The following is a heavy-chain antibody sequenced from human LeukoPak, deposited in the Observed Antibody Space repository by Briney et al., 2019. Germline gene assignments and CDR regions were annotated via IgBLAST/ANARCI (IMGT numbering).Heavy chain of an antibody. CDR1: GYTFTSYG. D-gene: IGHD3-22*01. CDR3: ARDITMIVVVSPTTFDY. Sequence: EASVKVSCKASGYTFTSYGISWVRQAPGQGLEWMGWISAYNGNTNYAQKLQGRVTMTTDTSTSTAYMELRSLRSDDTAVYYCARDITMIVVVSPTTFDYWGQGTLVTVSS. CDR2: ISAYNGNT. J-gene: IGHJ4*02. V-gene: IGHV1-18*01.